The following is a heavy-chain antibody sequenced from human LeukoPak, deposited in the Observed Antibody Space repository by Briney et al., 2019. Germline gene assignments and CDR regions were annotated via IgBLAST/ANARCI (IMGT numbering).Heavy chain of an antibody. Sequence: PGGSLRLSCVASGLTFSNYWMSWVRQAPGKGLEWVANIKQDGSEKYYVDSVKGRSTIFRDNAKNTLYLQMNSLRAEDTAVYYCVRDLGGRSGHWGQGTLVTVSS. J-gene: IGHJ4*02. CDR3: VRDLGGRSGH. D-gene: IGHD1-26*01. CDR1: GLTFSNYW. V-gene: IGHV3-7*01. CDR2: IKQDGSEK.